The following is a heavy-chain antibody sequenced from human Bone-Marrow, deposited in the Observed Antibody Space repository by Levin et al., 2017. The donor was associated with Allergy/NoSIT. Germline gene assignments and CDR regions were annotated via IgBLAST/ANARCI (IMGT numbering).Heavy chain of an antibody. J-gene: IGHJ4*02. Sequence: GESLKISCAASGFSFNSYTMNWVRQAPGKGLEWVSDITRSSSTIYYADSVKGRFTISRDNAKNSLYLQMNSLRDEDTAVYYCVRDRGDFPRYFDYWGQGSPVTVSS. CDR2: ITRSSSTI. V-gene: IGHV3-48*02. CDR3: VRDRGDFPRYFDY. CDR1: GFSFNSYT. D-gene: IGHD2-21*02.